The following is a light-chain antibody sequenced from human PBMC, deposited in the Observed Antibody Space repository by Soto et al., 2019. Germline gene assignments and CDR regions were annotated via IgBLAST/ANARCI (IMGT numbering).Light chain of an antibody. CDR3: QQYDSYSSGP. Sequence: DIQMTQSPSALSASVGDRVTISCRASQSISTYLEWFQQKPGKAPKLLIYGASTLQTGVPSRFSGSGSGTEFTLTISNLQPDDFATYYCQQYDSYSSGPFGQGTKVDIK. V-gene: IGKV1-5*01. CDR2: GAS. CDR1: QSISTY. J-gene: IGKJ1*01.